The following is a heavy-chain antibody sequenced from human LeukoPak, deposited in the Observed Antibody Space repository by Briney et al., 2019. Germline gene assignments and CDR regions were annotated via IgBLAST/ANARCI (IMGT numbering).Heavy chain of an antibody. CDR2: ISSNGGST. V-gene: IGHV3-64*01. J-gene: IGHJ5*02. CDR1: GFTFSSYT. Sequence: GSLRLSCAASGFTFSSYTMHWVRQAPGKGLEYVSAISSNGGSTYYANSVKGRFTISRDNSKNTLYLQMGSLRAEDTAVYYCAKDRGWFVRSSYDFWSGYRDDWFDPWGQGTLVTVSS. CDR3: AKDRGWFVRSSYDFWSGYRDDWFDP. D-gene: IGHD3-3*01.